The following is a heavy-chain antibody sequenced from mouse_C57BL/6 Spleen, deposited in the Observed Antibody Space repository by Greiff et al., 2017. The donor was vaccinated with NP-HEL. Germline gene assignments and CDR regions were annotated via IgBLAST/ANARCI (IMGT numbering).Heavy chain of an antibody. CDR2: ISSGSSTI. D-gene: IGHD2-4*01. V-gene: IGHV5-17*01. CDR1: GFTFSDYG. CDR3: ARPTLYYDYDGYAMDY. J-gene: IGHJ4*01. Sequence: EVKLVESGGGLVKPGGSLKLSCAASGFTFSDYGMHWVRQAPEKGLEWVAYISSGSSTIYYADTVKGRFTISRDNAKNTLFLQMTSLRSEDTAMYYCARPTLYYDYDGYAMDYWGKGTSVTVSS.